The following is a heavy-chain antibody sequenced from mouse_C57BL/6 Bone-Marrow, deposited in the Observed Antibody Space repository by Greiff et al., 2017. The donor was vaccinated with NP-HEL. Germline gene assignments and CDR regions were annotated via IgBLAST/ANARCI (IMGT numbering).Heavy chain of an antibody. CDR3: TTWYYGRAWFAY. CDR1: GFNIKDYY. CDR2: IDPEDGDT. V-gene: IGHV14-1*01. J-gene: IGHJ3*01. Sequence: EVQLQQSGAELVRPGASVKLSCTASGFNIKDYYMHWVKQRPEQGLEWIGRIDPEDGDTEYAPKFQGKATMTADTSSNTAYLQLSSLTSEDTAVYYCTTWYYGRAWFAYWGQGTLVTVSA. D-gene: IGHD1-1*01.